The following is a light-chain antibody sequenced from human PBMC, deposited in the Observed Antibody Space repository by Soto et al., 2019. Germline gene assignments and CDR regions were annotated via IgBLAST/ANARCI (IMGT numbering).Light chain of an antibody. CDR1: QSISSY. V-gene: IGKV1-39*01. CDR2: AAS. J-gene: IGKJ2*01. CDR3: QQSYSTPMYT. Sequence: DIQMTQSPSSLSASVGDRVTITCRASQSISSYLNWYQQKPGKAPKLLIYAASSLQSGVPSRFSGSGSGTDFTLTISSLHPKDFPTYACQQSYSTPMYTFGQGTNLELK.